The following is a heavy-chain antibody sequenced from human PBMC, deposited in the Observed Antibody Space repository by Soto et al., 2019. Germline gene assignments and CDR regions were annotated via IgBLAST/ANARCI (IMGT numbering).Heavy chain of an antibody. J-gene: IGHJ4*02. D-gene: IGHD3-22*01. V-gene: IGHV3-11*05. CDR3: ARVTYYYDSSGYYAFDY. Sequence: QVQLVESGGGLVKPGGSLRLSCAASGFTFSDYYMSWIRQAPGKGLEWVSYIISSSSYTNYADSVKGRFTISRDNAKNSLYLQMNSLRAEDTAVYYCARVTYYYDSSGYYAFDYWGQGTLVTVSS. CDR1: GFTFSDYY. CDR2: IISSSSYT.